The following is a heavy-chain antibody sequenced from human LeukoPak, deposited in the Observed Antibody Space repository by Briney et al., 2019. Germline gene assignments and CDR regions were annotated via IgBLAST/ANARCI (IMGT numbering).Heavy chain of an antibody. CDR3: ARQMEDKSLVWIGELRKYYYYYMDV. D-gene: IGHD3-10*01. Sequence: SETLSLTCTVSGGSISSSSYYWGWIRQPPGKGLEWIGSIYHSGTTYYNPTLKSRVTISIDTSKNQVALKLNSVTAADTAVYYCARQMEDKSLVWIGELRKYYYYYMDVWGKGTTVTVSS. J-gene: IGHJ6*03. CDR1: GGSISSSSYY. CDR2: IYHSGTT. V-gene: IGHV4-39*06.